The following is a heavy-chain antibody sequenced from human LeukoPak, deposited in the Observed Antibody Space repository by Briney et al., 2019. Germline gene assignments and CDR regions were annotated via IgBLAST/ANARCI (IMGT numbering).Heavy chain of an antibody. V-gene: IGHV3-48*03. D-gene: IGHD3-3*01. CDR3: ASDRSGLSFCF. CDR1: GFTFSSYE. CDR2: ISSSGSTI. Sequence: PGGSLRLSCAASGFTFSSYEMNWVRQAPGKGLEWVSYISSSGSTIFYADSVKGRFTISRDNAKNSLYLQMNSLRAEDTAVYYCASDRSGLSFCFWGQGTLVTVSS. J-gene: IGHJ4*02.